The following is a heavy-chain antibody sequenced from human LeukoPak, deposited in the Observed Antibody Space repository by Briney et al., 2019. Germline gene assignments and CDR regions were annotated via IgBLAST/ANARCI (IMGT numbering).Heavy chain of an antibody. D-gene: IGHD5-24*01. CDR3: ASDGGREVATITPNWFDP. CDR2: ISPNNGDT. CDR1: GYTFTIYG. V-gene: IGHV1-18*01. J-gene: IGHJ5*02. Sequence: ASVNLSCKASGYTFTIYGISWVRHAPGQGLGWVGWISPNNGDTKYAQQLQGRVTMTTDTSTNTHYMERTSRTSDDTAVYFCASDGGREVATITPNWFDPWGQGTLVTVS.